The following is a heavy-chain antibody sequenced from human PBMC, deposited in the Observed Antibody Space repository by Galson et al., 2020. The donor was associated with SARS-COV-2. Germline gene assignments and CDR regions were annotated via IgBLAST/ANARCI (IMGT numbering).Heavy chain of an antibody. V-gene: IGHV2-70*11. Sequence: SGPTLVKPTQTLTLTCTFSGFSLTSSGMCVNWIRQPPGGALEWLARIDWNGGKHYGTSLKSRLTISKDTSINQVVLALTNVDPVDSATYYCARIYDKSEYFLYAGMDVWGPGTTVTVSS. D-gene: IGHD3-3*01. CDR3: ARIYDKSEYFLYAGMDV. CDR2: IDWNGGK. CDR1: GFSLTSSGMC. J-gene: IGHJ6*02.